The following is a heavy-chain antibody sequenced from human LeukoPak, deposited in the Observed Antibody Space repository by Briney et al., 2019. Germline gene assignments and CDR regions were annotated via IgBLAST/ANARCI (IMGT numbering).Heavy chain of an antibody. D-gene: IGHD3-16*01. J-gene: IGHJ6*03. CDR3: ALLGRGGGYYYYYYMDV. Sequence: SETLSLTCTVSGGSISSSSYYWGWIRQPPGKGLEWIGSIYYSGSTYYNPSLKSRVTISVDTSKNQFSLKLSSVTAADTAVYYCALLGRGGGYYYYYYMDVWGKGTTVTVSS. V-gene: IGHV4-39*07. CDR2: IYYSGST. CDR1: GGSISSSSYY.